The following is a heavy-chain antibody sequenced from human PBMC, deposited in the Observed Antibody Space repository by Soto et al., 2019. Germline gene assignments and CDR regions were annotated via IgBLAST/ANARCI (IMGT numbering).Heavy chain of an antibody. CDR3: ARVMVRGPYGMDV. CDR1: GGTFSSYA. Sequence: ASVKVSCKASGGTFSSYAISWVRQAPGQGLEWMGGIIPIFGTANYAQKFQGRVTITADESTSTAYMELSSLRSEDTAVYYCARVMVRGPYGMDVWGQGTPVTVSS. CDR2: IIPIFGTA. J-gene: IGHJ6*02. D-gene: IGHD3-10*01. V-gene: IGHV1-69*13.